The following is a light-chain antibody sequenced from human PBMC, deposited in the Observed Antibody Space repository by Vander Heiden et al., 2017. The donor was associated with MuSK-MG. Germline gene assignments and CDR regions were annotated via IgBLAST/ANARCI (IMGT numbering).Light chain of an antibody. CDR3: QQDNNWPLLT. V-gene: IGKV3-15*01. J-gene: IGKJ3*01. CDR1: QSVGSN. Sequence: EIVMTQSPATLSVSPGERATLSCRASQSVGSNLAWYQQKPGQAPRLLIYDTSTRATGIPARFSGSGSGTEFTLTISSLQSEDFAVYYCQQDNNWPLLTFGHWTKVDIK. CDR2: DTS.